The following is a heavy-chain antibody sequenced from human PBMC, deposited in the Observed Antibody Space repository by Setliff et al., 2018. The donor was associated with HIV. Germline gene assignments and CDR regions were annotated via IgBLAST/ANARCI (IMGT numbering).Heavy chain of an antibody. V-gene: IGHV4-38-2*02. CDR1: GYSISSGYY. J-gene: IGHJ4*02. CDR2: VFHSGST. CDR3: ARDAERGYSYGYDY. Sequence: SETLSLTCAASGYSISSGYYWGWIRQPPGKGLEWIGSVFHSGSTYYNPSLKSRVTMSVDTSKDQFSLKLSSVTAADTAVYYCARDAERGYSYGYDYWGQGTLVTV. D-gene: IGHD5-18*01.